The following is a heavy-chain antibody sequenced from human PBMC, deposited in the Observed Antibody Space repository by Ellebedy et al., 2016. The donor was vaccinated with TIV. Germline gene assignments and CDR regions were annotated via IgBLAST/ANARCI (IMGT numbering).Heavy chain of an antibody. V-gene: IGHV3-74*01. J-gene: IGHJ4*02. D-gene: IGHD5-24*01. Sequence: PGGSLRLSCAASGFTFSGYWMHWVRQAPGKGLVWVSRIHTAGTSRSYADSVKGRFTLSRDNAKNTLYLQMNSVRAEDTAVYYCARGSARDKYGLMPCNYWGQGTLVTVSS. CDR1: GFTFSGYW. CDR2: IHTAGTSR. CDR3: ARGSARDKYGLMPCNY.